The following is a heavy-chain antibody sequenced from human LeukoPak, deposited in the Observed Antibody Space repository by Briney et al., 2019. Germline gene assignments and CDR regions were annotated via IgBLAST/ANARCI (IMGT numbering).Heavy chain of an antibody. CDR3: ARDPSGGNYFDY. CDR2: ISGSGGST. Sequence: GGSLRLSCAASGFTFSSYAMSWVRQAPGKGLEWVSAISGSGGSTYYADSVKGRFTISRDNSKNTLYLPMNSLRAEDTAVYYCARDPSGGNYFDYWGQGTLVTVSS. CDR1: GFTFSSYA. V-gene: IGHV3-23*01. J-gene: IGHJ4*02. D-gene: IGHD3-10*01.